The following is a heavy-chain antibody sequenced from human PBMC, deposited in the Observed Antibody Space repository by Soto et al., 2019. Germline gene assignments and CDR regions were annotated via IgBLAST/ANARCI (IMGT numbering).Heavy chain of an antibody. D-gene: IGHD4-17*01. CDR1: GFTFSSYS. J-gene: IGHJ6*03. CDR3: ASGYGDYYYYMDV. V-gene: IGHV3-48*01. Sequence: GGSLRLSCAASGFTFSSYSMNWVRQAPGKGLEWVSYISSSSSTIYYADSVKGRFTISRDNAKNSLYLQMNSLRAEDTAVYYCASGYGDYYYYMDVWGKGTTVTVSS. CDR2: ISSSSSTI.